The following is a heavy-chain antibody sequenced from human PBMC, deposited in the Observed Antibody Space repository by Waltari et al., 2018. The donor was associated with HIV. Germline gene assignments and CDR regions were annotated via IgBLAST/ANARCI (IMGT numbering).Heavy chain of an antibody. D-gene: IGHD2-21*01. V-gene: IGHV3-7*01. CDR2: IKQDGRDK. Sequence: EVQVAESGGGLVQPGGSLRLSCVASEFGVGDYYMSWVRQAPGKGLEWVANIKQDGRDKFYAAPVKGRFTISRDYARNTVFLQMDNLGAEDTALYFCARESRYRGHDDACDVWGQGTMVTVSS. CDR3: ARESRYRGHDDACDV. J-gene: IGHJ3*01. CDR1: EFGVGDYY.